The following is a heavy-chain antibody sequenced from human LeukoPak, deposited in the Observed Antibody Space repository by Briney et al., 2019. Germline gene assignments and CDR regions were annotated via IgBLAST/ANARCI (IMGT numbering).Heavy chain of an antibody. CDR3: ARGFTNTFDY. V-gene: IGHV4-30-2*01. J-gene: IGHJ4*02. CDR1: GGSISSGGYS. CDR2: IYHSGST. D-gene: IGHD2-2*01. Sequence: SETLSLTCAVSGGSISSGGYSRSWIPQPPGKGLEWIGYIYHSGSTYYNPSLKSRVTISVDRSKNQFSLKLSSVTAADTAVYYCARGFTNTFDYWGQGTLVTVSS.